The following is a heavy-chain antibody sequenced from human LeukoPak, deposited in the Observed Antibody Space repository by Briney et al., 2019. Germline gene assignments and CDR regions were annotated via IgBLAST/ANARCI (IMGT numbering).Heavy chain of an antibody. Sequence: GGSLRLSCAASGFTFSTYAMSWVRQAPGKGLEWVSDVSGSGSLTYYADSVKGRFTISRDNSKNTLYLQMNSLRTEDTAVYYCAKEEGYCSSTSCPGNYWGQGTLVTASS. CDR3: AKEEGYCSSTSCPGNY. CDR2: VSGSGSLT. J-gene: IGHJ4*02. D-gene: IGHD2-2*01. V-gene: IGHV3-23*01. CDR1: GFTFSTYA.